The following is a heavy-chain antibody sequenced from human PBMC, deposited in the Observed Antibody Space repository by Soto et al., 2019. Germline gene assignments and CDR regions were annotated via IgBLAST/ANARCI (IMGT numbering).Heavy chain of an antibody. CDR1: GFTFSSYG. J-gene: IGHJ4*02. Sequence: QVQLVESGGGVVQPGRSLRLSCAASGFTFSSYGMHWVRQAPGKGLEWVAIIWYDGSNEYYADSVKGRFTISRDNSKNTLYLQMNSRRVEDTAVYYCARDLRDGPDYWGQGNLGTVSS. CDR2: IWYDGSNE. CDR3: ARDLRDGPDY. V-gene: IGHV3-33*01.